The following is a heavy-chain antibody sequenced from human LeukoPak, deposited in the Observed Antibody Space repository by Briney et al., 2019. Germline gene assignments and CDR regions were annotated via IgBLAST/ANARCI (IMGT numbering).Heavy chain of an antibody. J-gene: IGHJ4*02. CDR1: GYTFTSYD. Sequence: ASVKVSCKASGYTFTSYDINWVRQATGQELEWMGWMNPNSGNTGYAQKFQGRVTMTRNTSISTAYMELSSLRSEDTAVHYCARGRRGYSYGLFWGQGTLVTVSS. D-gene: IGHD5-18*01. CDR2: MNPNSGNT. CDR3: ARGRRGYSYGLF. V-gene: IGHV1-8*01.